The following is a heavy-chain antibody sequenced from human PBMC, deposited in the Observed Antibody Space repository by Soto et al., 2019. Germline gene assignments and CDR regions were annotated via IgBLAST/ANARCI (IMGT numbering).Heavy chain of an antibody. J-gene: IGHJ4*02. CDR1: GGTFSSHA. Sequence: SVKVSCKASGGTFSSHAISWVRQAPGQGLEWMGGIIPIFGTANYAQKFQGRVTITADESTSTAYMELSSLRSEDTAVYYCARVTIRWYYFDTWGQGTLVTVSS. CDR3: ARVTIRWYYFDT. D-gene: IGHD3-16*01. V-gene: IGHV1-69*13. CDR2: IIPIFGTA.